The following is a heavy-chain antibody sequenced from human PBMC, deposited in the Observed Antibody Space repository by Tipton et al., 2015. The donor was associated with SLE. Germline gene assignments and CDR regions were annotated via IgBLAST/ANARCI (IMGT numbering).Heavy chain of an antibody. D-gene: IGHD5-12*01. J-gene: IGHJ4*02. V-gene: IGHV3-23*01. Sequence: SLRLSCAASGFTFSSYVMTWVRQTPGKGLEWVATISRSGGTTYYTDSVKGRFTISRDNSKNTLHLQMNSLRAEDTAVYYCAKDGDTGWLGLLDYWGQGTLVTVSS. CDR2: ISRSGGTT. CDR1: GFTFSSYV. CDR3: AKDGDTGWLGLLDY.